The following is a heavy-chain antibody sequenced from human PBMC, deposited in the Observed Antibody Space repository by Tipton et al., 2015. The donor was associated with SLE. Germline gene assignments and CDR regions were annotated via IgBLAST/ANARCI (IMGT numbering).Heavy chain of an antibody. CDR2: INHSGST. Sequence: TLSLTCAVYGGSFSGYYWSWIRQPPGKGLEWIGEINHSGSTNYNPSLKSQVTMSVDTSKNQFSLKLSSVTAADTAMYYCARGTPFMEWERNYFDPWGQGTLVTVSS. V-gene: IGHV4-34*01. D-gene: IGHD3-3*01. CDR3: ARGTPFMEWERNYFDP. J-gene: IGHJ5*02. CDR1: GGSFSGYY.